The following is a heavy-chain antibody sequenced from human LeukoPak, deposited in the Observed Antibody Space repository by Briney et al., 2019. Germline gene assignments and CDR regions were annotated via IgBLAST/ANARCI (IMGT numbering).Heavy chain of an antibody. CDR3: AREQWLGLGSPFDY. J-gene: IGHJ4*02. Sequence: EGSLRLSCAASGFTFSSYSMNWVRQAPGKGLEWVSSISSSSSYIYYADSVKGRFTISRDNAKNSLYLQMNSLRAEDTAVYYCAREQWLGLGSPFDYWGQGTLVTVSS. V-gene: IGHV3-21*01. D-gene: IGHD6-19*01. CDR2: ISSSSSYI. CDR1: GFTFSSYS.